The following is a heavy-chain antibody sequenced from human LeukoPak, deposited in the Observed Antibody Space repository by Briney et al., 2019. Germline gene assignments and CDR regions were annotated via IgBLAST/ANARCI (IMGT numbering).Heavy chain of an antibody. CDR3: ARAAGLNYYYYYGMDV. CDR2: ISSSSSYI. Sequence: GGSLRLSWEAPGFTFSSYSLNWVRQAPGKGLEWVSSISSSSSYIYYADSVKGRFTISRDNAKNSLYLQMNSLRAEDTAVYYCARAAGLNYYYYYGMDVWGQGTTVTVSS. D-gene: IGHD3-10*01. J-gene: IGHJ6*02. CDR1: GFTFSSYS. V-gene: IGHV3-21*01.